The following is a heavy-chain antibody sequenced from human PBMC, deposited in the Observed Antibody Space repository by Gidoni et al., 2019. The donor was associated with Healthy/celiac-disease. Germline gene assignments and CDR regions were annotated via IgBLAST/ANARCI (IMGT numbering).Heavy chain of an antibody. J-gene: IGHJ5*02. CDR2: IRSKAYGGTT. Sequence: EVQLVESGGGLVQPGRSLRLSCTASGFTFGDYAMSWFRQAPGKGLEWVGSIRSKAYGGTTEYAASVKGRFTISRDDSKSIAYLQMNSLKTEDTAVYYCTRTGTTPYGWFDPWGQGTLVTVSS. D-gene: IGHD1-7*01. CDR1: GFTFGDYA. CDR3: TRTGTTPYGWFDP. V-gene: IGHV3-49*03.